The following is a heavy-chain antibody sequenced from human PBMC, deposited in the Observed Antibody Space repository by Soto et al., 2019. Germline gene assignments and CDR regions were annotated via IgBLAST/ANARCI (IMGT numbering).Heavy chain of an antibody. CDR3: ASHGPGSFSVGVDY. J-gene: IGHJ4*02. CDR2: IYYSGST. CDR1: GGSISSSSYY. V-gene: IGHV4-39*01. Sequence: QLQLQESGPGLVKPSETLSLTCTVSGGSISSSSYYWGWIRQPPGKGLEWIGSIYYSGSTYYNPSLKSRVTISVDTSKNQFSLKLSSVTAADTAVYYCASHGPGSFSVGVDYWGQGTLVTVSS. D-gene: IGHD3-10*01.